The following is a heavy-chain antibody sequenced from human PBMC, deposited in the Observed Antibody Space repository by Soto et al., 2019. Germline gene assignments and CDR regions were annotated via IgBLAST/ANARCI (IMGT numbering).Heavy chain of an antibody. Sequence: QDQLVQSGAEVKKPGASVKVSCKASVFTSSGISWVRQAPGQRLEWMGWISTHNGITIYAQKFQGRVIMTMDTSTTTVYMELRSLRPDDTAVYLCAREGILGLFDAYDLWGQGTMVTVSS. CDR2: ISTHNGIT. CDR1: VFTSSG. CDR3: AREGILGLFDAYDL. D-gene: IGHD3-3*01. V-gene: IGHV1-18*04. J-gene: IGHJ3*01.